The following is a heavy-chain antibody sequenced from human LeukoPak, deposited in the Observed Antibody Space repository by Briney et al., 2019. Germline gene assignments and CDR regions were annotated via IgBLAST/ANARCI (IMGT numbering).Heavy chain of an antibody. Sequence: SETLSLTCTVSGGSISSYYWGWIRQAPGKGLEWIGYIYYSGSTNYNPSLKSRVTISVDTSKNQFSLKLSSVTAADTAVYYCARDKGLPQAFDIWGQGTMVTVSS. V-gene: IGHV4-59*12. D-gene: IGHD5/OR15-5a*01. J-gene: IGHJ3*02. CDR3: ARDKGLPQAFDI. CDR1: GGSISSYY. CDR2: IYYSGST.